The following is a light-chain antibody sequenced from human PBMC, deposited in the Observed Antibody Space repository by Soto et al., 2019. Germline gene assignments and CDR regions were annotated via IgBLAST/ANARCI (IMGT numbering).Light chain of an antibody. Sequence: SYELTQPLSVSVALGQTARITWGGNNIGSKDVHWYQQKPGQAPVLVIYRSCNRPSGIPERFSGSNSGSTATLTISRAQAGDEADYYCQVWDSSTWVFGGGTKLTVL. CDR3: QVWDSSTWV. V-gene: IGLV3-9*01. CDR1: NIGSKD. J-gene: IGLJ3*02. CDR2: RSC.